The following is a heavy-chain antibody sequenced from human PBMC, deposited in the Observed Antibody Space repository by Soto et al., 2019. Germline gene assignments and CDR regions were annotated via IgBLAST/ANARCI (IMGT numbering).Heavy chain of an antibody. CDR3: ARDEEYFDWLLFRPGGYGMDV. CDR2: IWYDGSNK. Sequence: GGSLRLSCAASGFAFSSYGMHWVRQAPGKGLEWVAVIWYDGSNKYYADSVKGRFTISRDNSKNTLYLQMNSLRAEDTAVYYCARDEEYFDWLLFRPGGYGMDVW. J-gene: IGHJ6*01. CDR1: GFAFSSYG. V-gene: IGHV3-33*01. D-gene: IGHD3-9*01.